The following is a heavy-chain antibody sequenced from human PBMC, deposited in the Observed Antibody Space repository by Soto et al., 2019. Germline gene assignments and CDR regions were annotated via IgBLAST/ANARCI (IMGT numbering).Heavy chain of an antibody. V-gene: IGHV4-59*01. CDR2: IYYLGST. CDR3: ARDGYDGSGSPYPAY. J-gene: IGHJ4*02. CDR1: GGFMSEYF. D-gene: IGHD3-10*01. Sequence: SETLSLTCSVSGGFMSEYFWSWIRQSPGKGLEWIGYIYYLGSTDYNPSLKSRVTISVDTSKRQFSLRLTSVTAADTAVYYCARDGYDGSGSPYPAYWGPGTQVTVSS.